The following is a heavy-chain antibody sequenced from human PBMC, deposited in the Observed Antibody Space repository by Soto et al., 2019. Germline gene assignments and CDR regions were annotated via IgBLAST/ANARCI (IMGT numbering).Heavy chain of an antibody. V-gene: IGHV1-8*01. Sequence: ASVKVSCKASGYTFTSYDINWVRQATGQGLEWMGWMSPNSGNTGYAQKFQGRVTMTRNTSISTAYMEMSSLRSEDTAVYYCARWGSITMVRGLKYYYGMDVWGQGTTVTVSS. CDR3: ARWGSITMVRGLKYYYGMDV. D-gene: IGHD3-10*01. J-gene: IGHJ6*02. CDR1: GYTFTSYD. CDR2: MSPNSGNT.